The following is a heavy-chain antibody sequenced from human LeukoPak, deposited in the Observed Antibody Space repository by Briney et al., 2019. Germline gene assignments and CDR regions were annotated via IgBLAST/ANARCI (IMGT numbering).Heavy chain of an antibody. D-gene: IGHD1-26*01. J-gene: IGHJ4*02. CDR3: AKVGYSGSSLLGHYFDY. CDR1: GFTFSSYS. Sequence: GGSLRLSCAASGFTFSSYSMNWVRQAPGKGLEWVSSISSSSSSYIYYADSVKGRFTISRDNAKNSLYLQMNSLRAEDTAVYYCAKVGYSGSSLLGHYFDYWGQGTLVTVSS. V-gene: IGHV3-21*01. CDR2: ISSSSSSYI.